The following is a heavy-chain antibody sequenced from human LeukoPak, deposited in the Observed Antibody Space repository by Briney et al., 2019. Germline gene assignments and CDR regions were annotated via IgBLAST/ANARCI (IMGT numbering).Heavy chain of an antibody. V-gene: IGHV3-74*01. CDR3: SRDLRGRDDY. D-gene: IGHD5-24*01. J-gene: IGHJ4*02. CDR1: GFTFSSYW. CDR2: INTGGSTT. Sequence: QSGGSLRLPCAASGFTFSSYWMHWVRQAPGKGLVWVSRINTGGSTTDYADSVKGRFTISRDNAKNTLYLQMNSLRAEDTAVYYCSRDLRGRDDYWGQGILVIVSS.